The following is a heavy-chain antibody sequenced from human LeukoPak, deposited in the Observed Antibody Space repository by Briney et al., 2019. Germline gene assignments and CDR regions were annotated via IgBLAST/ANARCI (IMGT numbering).Heavy chain of an antibody. CDR2: INPNSGGT. D-gene: IGHD6-13*01. Sequence: ASVNVSCKASGYTFTGYYMHWVRQAPGQGLEWMGWINPNSGGTNYAQKFQGRVTMTRDTSISTAYMELSRLRSDDTAVYYCAREFEAAAGYWGQGTLVTVSS. CDR1: GYTFTGYY. J-gene: IGHJ4*02. CDR3: AREFEAAAGY. V-gene: IGHV1-2*02.